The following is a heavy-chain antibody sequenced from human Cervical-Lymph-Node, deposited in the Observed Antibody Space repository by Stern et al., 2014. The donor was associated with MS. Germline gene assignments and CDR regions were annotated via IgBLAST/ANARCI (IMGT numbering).Heavy chain of an antibody. CDR2: IIPIFGTA. V-gene: IGHV1-69*12. J-gene: IGHJ4*02. Sequence: VQLVQSGAEVKKPGSSVKVSCKASGGTFNTNVISWVRQAPGQGLEWMGGIIPIFGTALYAQKFQGRVTITANASTRAAYMDLSSLRSEDTAVYYCARAAYSTSSYNYWGQGTLVIVSS. CDR3: ARAAYSTSSYNY. D-gene: IGHD6-6*01. CDR1: GGTFNTNV.